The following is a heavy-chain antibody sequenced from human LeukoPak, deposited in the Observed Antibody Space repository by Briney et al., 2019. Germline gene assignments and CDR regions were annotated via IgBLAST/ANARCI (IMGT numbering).Heavy chain of an antibody. J-gene: IGHJ4*02. CDR2: IGGNGAT. CDR3: ARHSSQGTFDN. CDR1: GFTFSTSA. V-gene: IGHV3-23*01. D-gene: IGHD2-15*01. Sequence: GGSLRLSCVGSGFTFSTSAMSWVRQAPWKELEWVSAIGGNGATYYAESVKGRFTISRDTSRNTLYLQMNSLRAEDTAVYNCARHSSQGTFDNWGQGALVTVSS.